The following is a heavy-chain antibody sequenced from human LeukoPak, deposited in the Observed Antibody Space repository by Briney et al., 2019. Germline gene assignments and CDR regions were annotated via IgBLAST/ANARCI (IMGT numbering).Heavy chain of an antibody. J-gene: IGHJ6*02. CDR1: GGTFSSYA. Sequence: ASVKVSCNASGGTFSSYAISWVRQAPGQGLEWMGGIIPIFGTANYAQKFQGRVTITADESTSTAYMELSSLRSEDTAVYYCARGPYYYYGMDVWGQGTTVTVSS. CDR3: ARGPYYYYGMDV. CDR2: IIPIFGTA. V-gene: IGHV1-69*01.